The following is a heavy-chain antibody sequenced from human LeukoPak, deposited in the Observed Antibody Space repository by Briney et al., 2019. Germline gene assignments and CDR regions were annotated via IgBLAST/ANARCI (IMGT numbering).Heavy chain of an antibody. Sequence: GRSLRLSCAASGFTFSNYDMHWVRQAPGKGLELVAVIWYDGSNKYYADSVKGRFTISRDNSKNTLYLQMNSLRAEDTAVYYCARDDYGGKLDIWGQGTVVTVTS. J-gene: IGHJ3*02. CDR3: ARDDYGGKLDI. CDR2: IWYDGSNK. D-gene: IGHD4-23*01. CDR1: GFTFSNYD. V-gene: IGHV3-33*01.